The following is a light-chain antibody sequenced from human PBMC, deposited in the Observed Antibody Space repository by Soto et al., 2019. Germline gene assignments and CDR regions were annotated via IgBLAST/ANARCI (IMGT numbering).Light chain of an antibody. CDR2: GTF. CDR1: QSVGSRF. V-gene: IGKV3-20*01. J-gene: IGKJ1*01. Sequence: EIALTQSPGTLSLSPLERDNLXLKASQSVGSRFLAWYQQKPGQAPRLLISGTFSRATGIPDRFSGSGSGTDFTLTISRLEPEDFAVYYCQRYGSSPRWTFGQGTKVDIK. CDR3: QRYGSSPRWT.